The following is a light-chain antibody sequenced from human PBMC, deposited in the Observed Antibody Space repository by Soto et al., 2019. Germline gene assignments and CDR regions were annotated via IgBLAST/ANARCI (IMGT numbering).Light chain of an antibody. Sequence: DIQMTQSPSTLSASLGDRVTIAFRASQSISNWLAWYQQRPGKAPKLLIYKASNLESGVPSRFSGSGSGTEFTLIISSRQPDDFATYYCQQYNSYSWTFGQGTKVDI. J-gene: IGKJ1*01. CDR3: QQYNSYSWT. CDR1: QSISNW. CDR2: KAS. V-gene: IGKV1-5*03.